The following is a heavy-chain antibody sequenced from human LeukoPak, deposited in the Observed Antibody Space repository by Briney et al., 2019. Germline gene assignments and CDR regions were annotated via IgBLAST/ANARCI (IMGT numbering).Heavy chain of an antibody. D-gene: IGHD5-18*01. Sequence: SETLSLTCTVSGGSISSSSYYWGWIRHPPGKGLKWIGSGYSSGSYYYNPSLKSRATISVDTSTNHFFLQLNSWTAADTAVYYCASPHRGGYSYEINYWGQGTLVTVSS. CDR2: GYSSGSY. V-gene: IGHV4-39*02. CDR1: GGSISSSSYY. J-gene: IGHJ4*02. CDR3: ASPHRGGYSYEINY.